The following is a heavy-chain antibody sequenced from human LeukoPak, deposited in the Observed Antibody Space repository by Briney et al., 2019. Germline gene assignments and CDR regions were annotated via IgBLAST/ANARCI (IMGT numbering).Heavy chain of an antibody. V-gene: IGHV3-48*03. CDR2: ISRGGSTI. CDR3: ASETEIGNYDAFDI. CDR1: GLTFRSYE. Sequence: GGSLRLSCAASGLTFRSYEMNWVRQAPGKGLEWVSYISRGGSTIYYADFVKGRFTVSRYNAENSLYRQMNSLRAEDTAVYYCASETEIGNYDAFDIWGQGTMVTVSS. J-gene: IGHJ3*02. D-gene: IGHD1-7*01.